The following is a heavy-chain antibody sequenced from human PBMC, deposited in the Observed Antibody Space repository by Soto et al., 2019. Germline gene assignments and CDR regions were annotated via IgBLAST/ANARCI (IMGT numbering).Heavy chain of an antibody. CDR1: GFTFSSYG. D-gene: IGHD6-19*01. Sequence: QVQLEESGGGVVQPGRSLRLSCAASGFTFSSYGMHWVRQAPGKGPEWVAVIWHDGSNKYYADSVKGRFTISRDNSKNTLYLQMNSLGAEDTAVYYCARIPQIAVAGTRFGYFDLWGRGTLVTVSS. CDR3: ARIPQIAVAGTRFGYFDL. CDR2: IWHDGSNK. J-gene: IGHJ2*01. V-gene: IGHV3-33*01.